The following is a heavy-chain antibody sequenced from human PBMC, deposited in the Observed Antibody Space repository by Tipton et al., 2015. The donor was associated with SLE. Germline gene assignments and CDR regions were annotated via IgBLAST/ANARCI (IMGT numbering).Heavy chain of an antibody. Sequence: SLRLSCAASGFTFDDYGMSWVRQAPGKGLEWVSGISGSGGSTHYADSVKGRLTISRDNAKNSLYLQMNSLRAEDTAVYYCARDGGTSYYYYGMDVWGQGTTVTVSS. V-gene: IGHV3-20*04. D-gene: IGHD1-26*01. CDR2: ISGSGGST. J-gene: IGHJ6*02. CDR3: ARDGGTSYYYYGMDV. CDR1: GFTFDDYG.